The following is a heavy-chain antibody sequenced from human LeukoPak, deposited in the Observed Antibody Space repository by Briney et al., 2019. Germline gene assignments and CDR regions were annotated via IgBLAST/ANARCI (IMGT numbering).Heavy chain of an antibody. V-gene: IGHV3-9*01. CDR1: GFTFDDYA. CDR2: ISWNSGSI. J-gene: IGHJ3*01. CDR3: AKYRNPDDFGDYVSFSPHAFDL. Sequence: GGSLRLSCAASGFTFDDYAMHWVRQAPGKGLEWVSGISWNSGSIGYADSVKGRFTISRDNSKNTLYLQMNSLRAEDTAVYYCAKYRNPDDFGDYVSFSPHAFDLWGQGTMVTVSS. D-gene: IGHD4-17*01.